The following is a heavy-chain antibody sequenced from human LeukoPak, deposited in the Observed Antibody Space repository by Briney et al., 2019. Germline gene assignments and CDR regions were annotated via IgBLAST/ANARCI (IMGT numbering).Heavy chain of an antibody. J-gene: IGHJ4*02. D-gene: IGHD3-3*01. CDR1: GGSISSSSYY. Sequence: PSETLSLTCTVSGGSISSSSYYWGWIRQPPGKGLEWIGSIYYSGSTYYNPSLKSRVTISVDTSKNQFSLKLSSVTAADTAVYYCARDTTFGVGPRYWGQGTLVTVSS. V-gene: IGHV4-39*01. CDR3: ARDTTFGVGPRY. CDR2: IYYSGST.